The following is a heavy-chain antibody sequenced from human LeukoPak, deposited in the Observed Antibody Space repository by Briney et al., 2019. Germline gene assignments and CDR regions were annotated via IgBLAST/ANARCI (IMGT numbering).Heavy chain of an antibody. J-gene: IGHJ5*01. Sequence: GSLRLSCTTSGFTFSAYWMGWVRQAPGKGLEWVANIHQHGRKENYVDSVKGRFTISRDKAKKTVFIQMNNLRAEDTALYYCARICHDLYLTFDSWGHGTLITVSS. CDR2: IHQHGRKE. CDR1: GFTFSAYW. D-gene: IGHD2-8*01. CDR3: ARICHDLYLTFDS. V-gene: IGHV3-7*03.